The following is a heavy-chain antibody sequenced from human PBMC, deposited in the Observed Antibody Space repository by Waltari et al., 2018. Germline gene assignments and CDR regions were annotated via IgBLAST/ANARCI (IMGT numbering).Heavy chain of an antibody. J-gene: IGHJ4*02. Sequence: EVQLLEAGGGLVQPGGSLRLCCAAAGFTFSSYAMSWVRQAPGQGMEWVTAISGSGGSTYYAESVQGRFTISRDKSKNTLYLKMNSLRAEDTAVYYCAKKEPSYYDVWSGYLGGAYFDYWGQGTLVTVSS. CDR1: GFTFSSYA. V-gene: IGHV3-23*01. D-gene: IGHD3-3*01. CDR2: ISGSGGST. CDR3: AKKEPSYYDVWSGYLGGAYFDY.